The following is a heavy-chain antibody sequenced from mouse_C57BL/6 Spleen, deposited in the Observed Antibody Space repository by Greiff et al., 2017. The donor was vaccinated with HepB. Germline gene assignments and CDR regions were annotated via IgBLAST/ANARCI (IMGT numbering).Heavy chain of an antibody. CDR1: GYTFTSYW. D-gene: IGHD2-4*01. V-gene: IGHV1-72*01. J-gene: IGHJ2*01. CDR3: ARSHRSTMITIDY. Sequence: VQLQQSGAELVKPGASVKLSCKASGYTFTSYWMHWVKQRPGRGLEWIGRIDPNSGGTKYNEKFKSKATLTVDKPSSTAYMQLSSLTSEDSAVYYCARSHRSTMITIDYWGQGTTLTVSS. CDR2: IDPNSGGT.